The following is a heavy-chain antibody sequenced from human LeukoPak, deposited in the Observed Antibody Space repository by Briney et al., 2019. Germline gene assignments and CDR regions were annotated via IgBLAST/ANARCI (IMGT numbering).Heavy chain of an antibody. V-gene: IGHV4-39*07. CDR3: ARGPGEKGAD. Sequence: PSETLSLTCTVSGGSISSSSYYWGWIRQPPGKGLEWIGSIYYSGSTYYNPSLKSRVTISVDTSKNQFSLKLSSVTDADTAVYYCARGPGEKGADWGQGTLVTVSS. CDR2: IYYSGST. D-gene: IGHD4/OR15-4a*01. J-gene: IGHJ4*02. CDR1: GGSISSSSYY.